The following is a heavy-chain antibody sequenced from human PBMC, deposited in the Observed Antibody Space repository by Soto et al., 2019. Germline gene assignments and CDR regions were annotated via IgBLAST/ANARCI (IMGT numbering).Heavy chain of an antibody. Sequence: QVQLVQSGAEVKKPGASVKVSCKASGYTFTNHGISWVRQAPGQGLEWLGWISGHNGNTKYAQRLQGKVTMTTATSTSTAYMELRSLKSDHTAVYYCARDLYPLAYYFDYWGQGTLVTVSS. CDR3: ARDLYPLAYYFDY. CDR2: ISGHNGNT. V-gene: IGHV1-18*01. J-gene: IGHJ4*02. CDR1: GYTFTNHG.